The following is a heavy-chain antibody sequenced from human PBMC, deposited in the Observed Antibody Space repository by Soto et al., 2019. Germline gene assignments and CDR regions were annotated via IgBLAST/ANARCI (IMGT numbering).Heavy chain of an antibody. CDR1: GGAINSNSYY. J-gene: IGHJ4*02. D-gene: IGHD6-19*01. CDR3: AGWWSSDCNYFDS. CDR2: IYYSGST. Sequence: LSLTCTVSGGAINSNSYYWGGIRQPPGEELEWFGKIYYSGSTYKNHSLKSRVTISADTSKSQYSLKLGSVTAADTALYYCAGWWSSDCNYFDSWGQGPVVTVSS. V-gene: IGHV4-39*01.